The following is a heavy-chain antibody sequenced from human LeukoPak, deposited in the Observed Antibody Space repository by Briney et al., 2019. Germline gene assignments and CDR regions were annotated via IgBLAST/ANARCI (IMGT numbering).Heavy chain of an antibody. CDR3: TREDHSNYNY. Sequence: GGSLRLSCAASGFTFDDYAMHWVRQAPGKGLEWVSGISWNSGSIGYADSVKGRFTISRDNAKNSLYLQMNSLRAEDTAVYYCTREDHSNYNYWGQGTLVTVSS. CDR1: GFTFDDYA. J-gene: IGHJ4*02. CDR2: ISWNSGSI. V-gene: IGHV3-9*01. D-gene: IGHD4-11*01.